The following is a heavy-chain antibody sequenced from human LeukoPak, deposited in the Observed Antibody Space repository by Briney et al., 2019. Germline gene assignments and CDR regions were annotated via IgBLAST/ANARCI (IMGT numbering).Heavy chain of an antibody. CDR2: IGQDGSVK. Sequence: GGSLRLSCAAPGFRFTSYWMTWVRQAPGKGLEWVGNIGQDGSVKNYADSVKGRFTISRDNAKNSVFLQMNSLRAEDTAFYYCGNQCSGGICPENWGRGTLVTVSS. V-gene: IGHV3-7*01. CDR3: GNQCSGGICPEN. J-gene: IGHJ4*02. CDR1: GFRFTSYW. D-gene: IGHD2-15*01.